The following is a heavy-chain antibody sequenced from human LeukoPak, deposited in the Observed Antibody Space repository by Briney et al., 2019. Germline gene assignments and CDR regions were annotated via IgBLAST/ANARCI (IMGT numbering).Heavy chain of an antibody. CDR1: GGSISSYY. Sequence: SETLSLTCTVSGGSISSYYWSWIRQPPGKGLEWIGYIYYSGSTNYNPSLKSRVTISVDTSKNQFSLKLSSVTAADTAVYYCARQLERRWFDPWGQGTLVTVSS. CDR2: IYYSGST. CDR3: ARQLERRWFDP. V-gene: IGHV4-59*08. D-gene: IGHD1-1*01. J-gene: IGHJ5*02.